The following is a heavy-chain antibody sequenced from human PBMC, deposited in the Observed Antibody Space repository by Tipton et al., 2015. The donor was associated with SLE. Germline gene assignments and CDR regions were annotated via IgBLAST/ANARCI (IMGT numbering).Heavy chain of an antibody. D-gene: IGHD1-26*01. CDR1: GFTLRESW. V-gene: IGHV3-15*01. CDR3: VSNGSYDY. CDR2: IKSRVHGETT. Sequence: SLRLSFAVSGFTLRESWMTWVRQAPSKGLEWVGRIKSRVHGETTDFAAPVRGRFTISRDDSENSLYLQMNNLKTEDTGIYYCVSNGSYDYWGQGIPVTVSS. J-gene: IGHJ4*02.